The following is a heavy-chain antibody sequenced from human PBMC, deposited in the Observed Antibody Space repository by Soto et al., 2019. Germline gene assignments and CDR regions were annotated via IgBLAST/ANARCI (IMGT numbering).Heavy chain of an antibody. CDR3: ARRGPGYSYGFDY. V-gene: IGHV4-34*01. CDR2: INHSGST. J-gene: IGHJ4*02. D-gene: IGHD5-18*01. Sequence: QVQLQQWGAGLLKPSETLSLTCAVYGGSFSGYYWSWIRQPPGKGLEWIGEINHSGSTNYNPSLKSRVTLSVDTSKNQFSLKLSSVTAADTAVYYCARRGPGYSYGFDYWGQGTLVTVSS. CDR1: GGSFSGYY.